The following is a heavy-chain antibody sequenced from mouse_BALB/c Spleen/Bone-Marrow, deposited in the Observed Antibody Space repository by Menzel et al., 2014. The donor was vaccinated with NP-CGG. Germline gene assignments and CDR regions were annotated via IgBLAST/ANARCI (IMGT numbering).Heavy chain of an antibody. J-gene: IGHJ1*01. CDR1: GYTFTSYY. D-gene: IGHD2-1*01. V-gene: IGHV1S81*02. Sequence: QVHLQQPGAELVKPGASVKLSCKASGYTFTSYYMYWVRQRPGQGLEWTGEINPSNGGTNFNEKFKSKATLTVDKSSSTAYMQLSSLTSEDSAVYYCTRSYYGNYFDVWGAGTTVTVSS. CDR2: INPSNGGT. CDR3: TRSYYGNYFDV.